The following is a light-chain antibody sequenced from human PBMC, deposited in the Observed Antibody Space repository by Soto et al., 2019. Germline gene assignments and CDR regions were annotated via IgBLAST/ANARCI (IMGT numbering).Light chain of an antibody. J-gene: IGKJ1*01. V-gene: IGKV1-5*03. Sequence: DIQMTQSPSTLSASVGDRVTMAGRASQSISNWLAWYQQRRGKAPNVXIYKASNLDSGVPSRFSGSGARTECTRIISSLQPDDVATYYCQQYNSYSWTFGQGTKVDIK. CDR2: KAS. CDR3: QQYNSYSWT. CDR1: QSISNW.